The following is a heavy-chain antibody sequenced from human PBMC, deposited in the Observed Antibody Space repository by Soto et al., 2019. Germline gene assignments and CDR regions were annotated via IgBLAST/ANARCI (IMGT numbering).Heavy chain of an antibody. CDR3: DTTIEAQWFDH. CDR2: ISGSGGST. Sequence: QSGGSLRLSCAASGFTFSNVWLSWVRQGPGRGLEWVSAISGSGGSTYYADSVKGRFTISRDNSKNTLYLQTNSMRAEDTAVYYCDTTIEAQWFDHWCQGILVHVS. D-gene: IGHD6-6*01. J-gene: IGHJ5*02. CDR1: GFTFSNVW. V-gene: IGHV3-23*01.